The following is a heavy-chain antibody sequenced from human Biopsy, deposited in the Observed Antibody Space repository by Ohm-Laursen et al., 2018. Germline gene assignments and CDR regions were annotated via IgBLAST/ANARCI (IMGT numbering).Heavy chain of an antibody. CDR2: LFTSGTT. CDR1: GGSINSYY. D-gene: IGHD3-10*01. V-gene: IGHV4-4*07. CDR3: VRGVSGSFPFDY. Sequence: GTLSLTCTVSGGSINSYYWSWMRQPAGKGLEWIGRLFTSGTTNYSPSLNNRVTMSVDTSKNQFSLRLTSVTAADTAVYYCVRGVSGSFPFDYWGPGTLVTVSS. J-gene: IGHJ4*02.